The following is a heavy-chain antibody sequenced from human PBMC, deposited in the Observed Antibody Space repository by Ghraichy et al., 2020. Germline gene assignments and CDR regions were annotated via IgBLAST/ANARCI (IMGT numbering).Heavy chain of an antibody. J-gene: IGHJ6*03. V-gene: IGHV4-34*01. CDR3: ARGLLYYDSSGHYYYYHMDV. D-gene: IGHD3-22*01. CDR2: VNHSGST. CDR1: GGSFSGYY. Sequence: SETLSLTCAVYGGSFSGYYWSWVRRPPGKGLEWIGEVNHSGSTNYNPSLKSRVTISGDTSKNQFSLKLSSVTAADTAVYYCARGLLYYDSSGHYYYYHMDVWGKGTTVTVSS.